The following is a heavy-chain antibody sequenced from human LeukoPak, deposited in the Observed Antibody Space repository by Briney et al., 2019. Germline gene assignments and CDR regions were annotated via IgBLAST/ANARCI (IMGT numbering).Heavy chain of an antibody. CDR3: ARGAKFRSYGSGTYYTSLPFDP. D-gene: IGHD3-10*01. V-gene: IGHV1-3*03. CDR1: GYTFTSYT. J-gene: IGHJ5*02. Sequence: ASVKVSCKASGYTFTSYTMHWVRQAPGQRLEWMGWINTGNGNTKYLQEFQGRVTITRDTSASTAYMELSSLRSEDMAVYYCARGAKFRSYGSGTYYTSLPFDPWGQGTLVTVSS. CDR2: INTGNGNT.